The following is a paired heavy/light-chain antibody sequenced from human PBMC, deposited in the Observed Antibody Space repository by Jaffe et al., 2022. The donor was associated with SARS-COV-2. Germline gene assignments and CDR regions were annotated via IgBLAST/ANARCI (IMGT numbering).Light chain of an antibody. CDR3: QHSYTTPPT. J-gene: IGKJ1*01. CDR2: WAS. V-gene: IGKV4-1*01. CDR1: QSVLYSPDNKNH. Sequence: DIVMTQSPDSLAVSLGERATINCKSSQSVLYSPDNKNHLAWYQQKPGQPPRLLIYWASTRQSGVPDRFSGSGSGTDFTLTISGLQAEDVAVYFCQHSYTTPPTFGQGTKVEI.
Heavy chain of an antibody. V-gene: IGHV4-61*02. J-gene: IGHJ4*02. Sequence: QVQLQESGPGLVKPSQTLSLTCTVSGGSISSGNYYWHWIRQSAGKGLEWIGRVYASGSTNYNPSLKSRVTISVDTSKNQFSLKLGSVTAADTAVYYCARTSYDSRGYYSGFDYWGQGTLVTVSS. CDR1: GGSISSGNYY. CDR3: ARTSYDSRGYYSGFDY. CDR2: VYASGST. D-gene: IGHD3-22*01.